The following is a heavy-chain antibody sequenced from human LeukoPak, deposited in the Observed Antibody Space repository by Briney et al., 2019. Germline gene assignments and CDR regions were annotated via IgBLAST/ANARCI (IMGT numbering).Heavy chain of an antibody. V-gene: IGHV3-7*03. CDR2: IKLDGSEK. CDR3: ARGGVYCSSVSCSVDY. D-gene: IGHD2-2*01. J-gene: IGHJ4*02. CDR1: GFTFGKYW. Sequence: PGGSLRLSCVASGFTFGKYWMSWVRQAPGKGLEWVANIKLDGSEKNYVDSVKGRFTIFRDNTKNSLYLQMNSLRAEDTAVFYCARGGVYCSSVSCSVDYWGQGILVTVSS.